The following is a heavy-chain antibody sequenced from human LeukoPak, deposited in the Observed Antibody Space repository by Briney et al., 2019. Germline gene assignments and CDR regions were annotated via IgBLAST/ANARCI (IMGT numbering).Heavy chain of an antibody. CDR2: IYYSGRA. D-gene: IGHD3-10*01. CDR1: VGSVSGYY. V-gene: IGHV4-59*08. Sequence: SETLSLTCTVSVGSVSGYYWSWIRQPPGRGLEWIGYIYYSGRATYNPSLKSRVTISVDTSKNQFSLKLSSVTAADTAVYYCASLTGRMVRGVMDYWGQGTLVTVSS. CDR3: ASLTGRMVRGVMDY. J-gene: IGHJ4*02.